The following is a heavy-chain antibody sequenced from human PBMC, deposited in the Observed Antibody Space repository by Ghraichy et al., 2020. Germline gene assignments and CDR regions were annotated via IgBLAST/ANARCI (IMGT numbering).Heavy chain of an antibody. D-gene: IGHD1-26*01. CDR2: ITYNGGTT. V-gene: IGHV3-64D*08. Sequence: GSLRLSCSGSGFTFSIHKMHWVRQVPGRGLQYVSGITYNGGTTYYADSVKGRFTISRDNSKNTLYLQLSGLTTADTAVYYCVRGLWEDGVLDYWGQGTLVTVSS. J-gene: IGHJ4*02. CDR1: GFTFSIHK. CDR3: VRGLWEDGVLDY.